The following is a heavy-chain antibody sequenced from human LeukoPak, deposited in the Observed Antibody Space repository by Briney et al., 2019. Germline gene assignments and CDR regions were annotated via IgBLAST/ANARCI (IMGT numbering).Heavy chain of an antibody. CDR2: LSGSGGGT. D-gene: IGHD2-21*01. Sequence: GGSLRLSCAVSGITLSNYGMSWVRQAPGKGLEWVAGLSGSGGGTNCADSVQGRFTISRDNPKNTLYLQMNSLRAEDTAVCFCAKRGVVIRVFLVGFHKEAYYFDSWGQGALVTVSS. V-gene: IGHV3-23*01. J-gene: IGHJ4*02. CDR1: GITLSNYG. CDR3: AKRGVVIRVFLVGFHKEAYYFDS.